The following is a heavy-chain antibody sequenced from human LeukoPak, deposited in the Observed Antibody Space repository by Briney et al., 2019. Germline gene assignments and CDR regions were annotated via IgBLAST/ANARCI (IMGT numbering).Heavy chain of an antibody. J-gene: IGHJ4*02. Sequence: GGSLRLSCAASGFTFSSYAMSWVRQAPGKGLEWVSAISGSGGSTYYADSVKGRFTISRDNSKNTLYLQMNSLRAEDTAVYYCAKDVVPYYYDSSGYYLDYWGQGTLVTVSS. D-gene: IGHD3-22*01. CDR1: GFTFSSYA. V-gene: IGHV3-23*01. CDR3: AKDVVPYYYDSSGYYLDY. CDR2: ISGSGGST.